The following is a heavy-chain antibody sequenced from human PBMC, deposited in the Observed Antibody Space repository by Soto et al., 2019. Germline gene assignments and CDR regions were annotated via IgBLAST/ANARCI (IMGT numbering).Heavy chain of an antibody. CDR1: GGSISSYY. CDR2: IYYSGST. CDR3: ARLDTMVRGVIINVGWFDP. J-gene: IGHJ5*02. V-gene: IGHV4-39*01. D-gene: IGHD3-10*01. Sequence: SETLSLTCAVSGGSISSYYWGWIRQPPGKGLEWIGSIYYSGSTYYNPSLKSRVTISVDTSKNQFSLKLSSVTAADTAVYYCARLDTMVRGVIINVGWFDPWGQGTLVTVSS.